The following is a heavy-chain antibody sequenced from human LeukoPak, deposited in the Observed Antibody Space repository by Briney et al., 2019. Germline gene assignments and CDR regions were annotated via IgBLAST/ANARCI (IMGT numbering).Heavy chain of an antibody. D-gene: IGHD2/OR15-2a*01. CDR3: ARGVYHFDY. CDR1: GFTFSTYW. V-gene: IGHV3-7*01. J-gene: IGHJ4*02. Sequence: PGGSLRLSCAASGFTFSTYWMAWVRQAPGKGLEWGAYMDQQASEIYYVDSVKGRVTISRDNAQTSMYLQMNSMRVEDTALSYCARGVYHFDYWGQGTLVTVSS. CDR2: MDQQASEI.